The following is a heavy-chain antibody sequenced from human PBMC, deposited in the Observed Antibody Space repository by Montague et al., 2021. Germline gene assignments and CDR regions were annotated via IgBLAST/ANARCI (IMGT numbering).Heavy chain of an antibody. CDR2: EYKRGDT. D-gene: IGHD2-8*01. CDR3: ARRGRPMGLYHFDY. Sequence: SETLSLTCSVSGGSISSYEYYWTWIRQPAGRGLEWIGREYKRGDTNTNPSLRSRLTLSVDTSKNHFSLTLNSVTAADTAVYYCARRGRPMGLYHFDYWGQGTLVTVSS. J-gene: IGHJ4*02. V-gene: IGHV4-4*07. CDR1: GGSISSYEYY.